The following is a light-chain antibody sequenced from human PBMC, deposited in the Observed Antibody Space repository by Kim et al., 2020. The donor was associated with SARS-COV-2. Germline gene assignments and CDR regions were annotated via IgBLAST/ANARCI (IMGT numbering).Light chain of an antibody. CDR1: HSVSSSY. V-gene: IGKV3-20*01. CDR2: GTS. J-gene: IGKJ1*01. CDR3: QQYGTSPET. Sequence: EIVLTQSPGTPSLSPGERATLSCRASHSVSSSYLAWYQQKPGQAPRLLIYGTSNRATGIPDRFSGSGSGTDFTLTISRLEPGDFALYYCQQYGTSPETFGQGTKVDIK.